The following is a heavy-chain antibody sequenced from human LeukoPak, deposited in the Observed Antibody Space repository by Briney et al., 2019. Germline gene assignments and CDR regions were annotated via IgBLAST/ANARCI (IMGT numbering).Heavy chain of an antibody. Sequence: KASETLSLTCAVYGGSFSGYYWSWIRQPPGKGLEWVGEINHSGSANYNPSLKTRVSVSVDTTKNQSSLKLSSVSAAETAVYYWARKTNCDFWSGYSDNWFDPWGQGTLVTVSS. CDR1: GGSFSGYY. D-gene: IGHD3-3*01. V-gene: IGHV4-34*01. CDR2: INHSGSA. J-gene: IGHJ5*02. CDR3: ARKTNCDFWSGYSDNWFDP.